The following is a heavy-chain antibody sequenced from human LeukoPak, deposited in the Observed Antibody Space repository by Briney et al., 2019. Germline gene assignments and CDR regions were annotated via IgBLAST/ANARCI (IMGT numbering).Heavy chain of an antibody. D-gene: IGHD3-3*01. Sequence: ASVKVSCKASGYTFTSYYMHWVRQAPGQGLEWMGWINPNSGGTNYAQKFQGRVTMTRDTSISTAYMELSRLRSDDTAVYYCARVSPARYYDFWSGYSDYWGQGTLVTVSS. CDR1: GYTFTSYY. CDR3: ARVSPARYYDFWSGYSDY. V-gene: IGHV1-2*02. CDR2: INPNSGGT. J-gene: IGHJ4*02.